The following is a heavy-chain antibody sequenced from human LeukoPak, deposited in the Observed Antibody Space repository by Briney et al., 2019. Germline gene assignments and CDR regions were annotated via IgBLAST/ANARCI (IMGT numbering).Heavy chain of an antibody. D-gene: IGHD3-22*01. J-gene: IGHJ6*02. CDR1: GFTFNSYD. Sequence: GRSLRLSCAASGFTFNSYDMHWVRQAPGKGLEWVAVISYDGSNKYNADSVKGRFTISRDNSKNTLYLQMNSLRAEDTAVYYCARGYYYDSSGNYFYYGMDVWGQGTTVTVSS. CDR2: ISYDGSNK. CDR3: ARGYYYDSSGNYFYYGMDV. V-gene: IGHV3-30-3*01.